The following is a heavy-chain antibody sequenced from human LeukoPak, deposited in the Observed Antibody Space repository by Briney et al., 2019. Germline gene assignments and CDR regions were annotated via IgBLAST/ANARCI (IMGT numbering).Heavy chain of an antibody. D-gene: IGHD1-20*01. Sequence: GGSLRLSYAASGFTFSSYTMNWVRQAPGKGLEWVSSIISSSTYIYYADSVKGRFTISRDNAKNSLYLQMNSLRAEDTAVYYCARDRITGSGGNAFDIWGQGTMVTVSS. CDR2: IISSSTYI. CDR3: ARDRITGSGGNAFDI. CDR1: GFTFSSYT. J-gene: IGHJ3*02. V-gene: IGHV3-21*01.